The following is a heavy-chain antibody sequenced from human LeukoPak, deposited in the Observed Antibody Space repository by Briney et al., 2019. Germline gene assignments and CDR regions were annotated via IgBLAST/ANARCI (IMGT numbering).Heavy chain of an antibody. D-gene: IGHD3-10*01. CDR2: SNHSGST. CDR1: GVSVSSGSYY. V-gene: IGHV4-61*01. J-gene: IGHJ5*02. CDR3: ARDMYGSGSFLPESP. Sequence: NASETLSLTCTVSGVSVSSGSYYWTWIRQPPGKGLEWIGYSNHSGSTMYNPSLKSRVTMSVDKSKDQFSLKLTSVTAADTAVYYCARDMYGSGSFLPESPWGQGTLVTVSS.